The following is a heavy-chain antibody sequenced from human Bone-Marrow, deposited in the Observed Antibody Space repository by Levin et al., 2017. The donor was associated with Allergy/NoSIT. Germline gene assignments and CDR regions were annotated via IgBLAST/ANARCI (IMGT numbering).Heavy chain of an antibody. V-gene: IGHV4-30-2*01. CDR1: GGSISSDGYS. D-gene: IGHD1-14*01. CDR3: ARGPEQRGGGRDDWYFDL. J-gene: IGHJ2*01. CDR2: IYFSGST. Sequence: SETLSLTCAVSGGSISSDGYSWSWIRRPPGKAPEYIGHIYFSGSTYYNPSLSSRVTISLDRSKNLFSLELKSVTAADTAVYYCARGPEQRGGGRDDWYFDLWGRGTLLTVSS.